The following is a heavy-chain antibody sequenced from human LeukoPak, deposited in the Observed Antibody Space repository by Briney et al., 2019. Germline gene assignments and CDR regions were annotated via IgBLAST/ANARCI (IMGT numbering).Heavy chain of an antibody. D-gene: IGHD6-13*01. Sequence: SETLSLTCTVSGGSIRTYYWSWIRQPPGKGLEWIGYISYSGSTNYNPSLKSRVTISVDTSKNQFSLKLSSVTAADTAVYYCARQAAVKYYFDYWGQGTLVTVSS. CDR1: GGSIRTYY. CDR3: ARQAAVKYYFDY. CDR2: ISYSGST. V-gene: IGHV4-59*01. J-gene: IGHJ4*02.